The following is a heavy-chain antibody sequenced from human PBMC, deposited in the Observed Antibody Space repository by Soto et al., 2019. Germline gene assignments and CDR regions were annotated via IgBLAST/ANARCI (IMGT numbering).Heavy chain of an antibody. V-gene: IGHV4-59*01. CDR3: ARVGGLAARTFDY. D-gene: IGHD6-6*01. CDR2: IYYSGST. J-gene: IGHJ4*02. Sequence: SETLSLTCTVSGGSISDFYWSWIRQPPGKGLEWIGYIYYSGSTNYNPSLKSRVTISVDTSKNQFSLNLRSMSPADTSVYYCARVGGLAARTFDYWGPGTLVTVSS. CDR1: GGSISDFY.